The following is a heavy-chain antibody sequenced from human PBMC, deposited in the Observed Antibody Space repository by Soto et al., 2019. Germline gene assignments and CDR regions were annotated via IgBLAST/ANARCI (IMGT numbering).Heavy chain of an antibody. CDR3: AGGSTTEKVGS. CDR1: GASIYNGGYF. J-gene: IGHJ5*02. CDR2: ILNSGSP. Sequence: QVQLQESGPGLVRPSQTLSLTCSVSGASIYNGGYFWSWIRQSPGKGLEWIGHILNSGSPYNNPSLESRLTTSAVAARTQCSLALTSVTAADTAMDSCAGGSTTEKVGSWGQGILVTVSS. V-gene: IGHV4-30-4*01. D-gene: IGHD1-26*01.